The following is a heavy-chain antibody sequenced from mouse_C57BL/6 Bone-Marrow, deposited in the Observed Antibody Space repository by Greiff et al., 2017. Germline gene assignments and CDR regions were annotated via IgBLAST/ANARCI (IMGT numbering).Heavy chain of an antibody. CDR1: GYTFTDYY. D-gene: IGHD2-4*01. Sequence: EVQLQQSGPELVKPGASVKISCKASGYTFTDYYMNWVKQSHGKSLEWIGDINPNNGGTSYNQTFKGKATLTVDKSSSTAYMELRSLTSEDSAVYYCARGGIYYDYGGYFDVWGTGTTVTVSS. J-gene: IGHJ1*03. V-gene: IGHV1-26*01. CDR2: INPNNGGT. CDR3: ARGGIYYDYGGYFDV.